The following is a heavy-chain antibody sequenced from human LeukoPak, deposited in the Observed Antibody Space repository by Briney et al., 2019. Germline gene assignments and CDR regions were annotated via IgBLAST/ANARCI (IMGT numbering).Heavy chain of an antibody. CDR1: GGSFSGYY. CDR2: INHSGST. V-gene: IGHV4-34*01. Sequence: SETLSLTCAIYGGSFSGYYWSWIRQPPGKGLEWIGEINHSGSTNYNPSLKSRVTISVETAKNQFSLKLSSVTAADTAVYYCARGELLWFGELSGYGMDVWGQGTTVTVSS. CDR3: ARGELLWFGELSGYGMDV. J-gene: IGHJ6*02. D-gene: IGHD3-10*01.